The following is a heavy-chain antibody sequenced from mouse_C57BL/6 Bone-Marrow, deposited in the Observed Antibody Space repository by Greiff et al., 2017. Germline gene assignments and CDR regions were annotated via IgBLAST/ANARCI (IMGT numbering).Heavy chain of an antibody. J-gene: IGHJ4*01. CDR2: IWSGGST. D-gene: IGHD2-3*01. V-gene: IGHV2-2*01. CDR3: ARIPDGYFSYAMDY. CDR1: GFSLTSYG. Sequence: QVQLVESGPGLVQPSQSLSIPCTVSGFSLTSYGVHWVRQSPGKGLEWLGVIWSGGSTDYNAAFISRLSLSKDNSKSQVFVKMNSLQADDTAIYYCARIPDGYFSYAMDYWGQGTSVTVSS.